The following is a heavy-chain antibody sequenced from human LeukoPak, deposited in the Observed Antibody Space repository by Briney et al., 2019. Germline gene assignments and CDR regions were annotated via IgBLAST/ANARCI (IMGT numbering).Heavy chain of an antibody. J-gene: IGHJ3*02. V-gene: IGHV3-30-3*02. CDR3: AKCQRITMIDDAFDI. CDR1: GFTFSGYP. Sequence: GGSLRLSCAASGFTFSGYPIHWVRQAPGKGLEWVAVISYDGSNKYYADSVKGRFTISRDNSKNTLYLQMNSLRAEDTAVYYCAKCQRITMIDDAFDIWGQGTMVTVSS. D-gene: IGHD3-22*01. CDR2: ISYDGSNK.